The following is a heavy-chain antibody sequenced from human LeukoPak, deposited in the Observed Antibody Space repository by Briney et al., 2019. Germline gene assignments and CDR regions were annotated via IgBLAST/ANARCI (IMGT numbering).Heavy chain of an antibody. CDR1: GFTFSSYG. V-gene: IGHV3-30*18. CDR3: AKDFNDYYMDV. Sequence: GGSLRLSCAASGFTFSSYGMHWVRQAPGKRLEWVAVISYDGSNKYYADSVKGRFTISRDNSKNTLYLQMNSLRAEDTAVYYCAKDFNDYYMDVWGKGTTVTVSS. CDR2: ISYDGSNK. J-gene: IGHJ6*03.